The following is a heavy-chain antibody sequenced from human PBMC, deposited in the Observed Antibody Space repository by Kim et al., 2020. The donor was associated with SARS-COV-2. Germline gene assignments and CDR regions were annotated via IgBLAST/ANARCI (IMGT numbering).Heavy chain of an antibody. CDR1: GFTFSSYS. CDR2: ITSSSSAI. CDR3: ARDSSDLDV. D-gene: IGHD3-10*01. J-gene: IGHJ6*02. Sequence: GGSLRLSCAASGFTFSSYSMNWVHQAPGKGLEWVSYITSSSSAIHYADSVKGRFTISRDNAKNSLYLQMNSLRDEDTAVYFCARDSSDLDVWGQGTTVTVSS. V-gene: IGHV3-48*02.